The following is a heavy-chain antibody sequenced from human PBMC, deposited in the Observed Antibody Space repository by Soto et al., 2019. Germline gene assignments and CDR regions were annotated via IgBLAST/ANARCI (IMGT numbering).Heavy chain of an antibody. D-gene: IGHD3-3*01. CDR2: IYYSGST. J-gene: IGHJ6*02. CDR3: ARDRVFWSGYSQEDIDYYYYGMDV. V-gene: IGHV4-31*03. CDR1: GGSISSGGHY. Sequence: SETLSLTCTVSGGSISSGGHYWSWIRQHPGKGLEWIGYIYYSGSTYYNPSLKSRVTISVDTSKNQFSLKLSSVTAADTAVYYCARDRVFWSGYSQEDIDYYYYGMDVWGQGTTVTVSS.